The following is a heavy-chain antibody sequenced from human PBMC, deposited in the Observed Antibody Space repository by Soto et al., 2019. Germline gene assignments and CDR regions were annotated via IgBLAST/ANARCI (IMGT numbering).Heavy chain of an antibody. J-gene: IGHJ4*02. CDR1: GRSFSGYY. D-gene: IGHD4-17*01. Sequence: QVQLQQWGAGLLKPSETLSLTCAVYGRSFSGYYWSWIRQPPGKGLGWIGEINHSGSTNYNPSLKSRVTISVDTSQNQFSLNLSSVTAADTAVCYCARAYGGNSGVFDYWGQGTLVTVSS. CDR2: INHSGST. CDR3: ARAYGGNSGVFDY. V-gene: IGHV4-34*01.